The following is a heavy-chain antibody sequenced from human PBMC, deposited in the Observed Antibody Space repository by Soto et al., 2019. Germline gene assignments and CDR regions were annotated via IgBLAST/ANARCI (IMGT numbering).Heavy chain of an antibody. CDR1: GFTFNNYG. J-gene: IGHJ6*02. V-gene: IGHV3-30*18. CDR2: ISNDGSNK. Sequence: GGSPRLSCAASGFTFNNYGMNWVRQAPGKGLEWVAIISNDGSNKYYIESVRGRFTISRDNSKNMLFLQMNSLRVEDTAVYFCTKDGRFDSDGSLYYYYYGMDVWGQGTTVTVSS. D-gene: IGHD2-15*01. CDR3: TKDGRFDSDGSLYYYYYGMDV.